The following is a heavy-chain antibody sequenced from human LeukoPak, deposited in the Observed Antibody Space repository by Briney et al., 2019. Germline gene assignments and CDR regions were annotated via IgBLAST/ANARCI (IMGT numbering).Heavy chain of an antibody. Sequence: GGSLRLSCAASGFTFSSYWMSWVRQAPGKGLEWVANIKQDGSEKYYVDSVKGRFTISRDNAKSSLYLQMNSLRAEDTAVYYCARDKLGDYYYYYGMDVWGQGTTVTVSS. J-gene: IGHJ6*02. D-gene: IGHD7-27*01. CDR1: GFTFSSYW. CDR2: IKQDGSEK. CDR3: ARDKLGDYYYYYGMDV. V-gene: IGHV3-7*01.